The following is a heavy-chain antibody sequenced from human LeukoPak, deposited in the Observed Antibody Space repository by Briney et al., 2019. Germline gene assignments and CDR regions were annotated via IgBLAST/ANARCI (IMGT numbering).Heavy chain of an antibody. CDR2: IYTSGST. CDR1: GGSISSYY. J-gene: IGHJ3*02. D-gene: IGHD4-11*01. CDR3: ARDGVTTDAFDI. Sequence: SETLSLTCTVSGGSISSYYWSSIRQPAGKGLEWIGRIYTSGSTNYNPSLKSRVTMSVDTSKNQFSLKLSSVTAADTAVYYCARDGVTTDAFDIWGQGTMVTVSS. V-gene: IGHV4-4*07.